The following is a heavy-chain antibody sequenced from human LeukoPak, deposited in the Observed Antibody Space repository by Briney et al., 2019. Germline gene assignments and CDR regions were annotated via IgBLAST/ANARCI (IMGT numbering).Heavy chain of an antibody. CDR3: AREMDLLMDDAFDI. CDR1: GGSISSSTYY. Sequence: PSGTLSLTCTVSGGSISSSTYYWGWIRQPPGKGLEWIGVIFYSGSTFYNPSLRSRVTISVDTSKNQFSLNLRSVTAADTAVYYYAREMDLLMDDAFDIWDKETMVTVSS. D-gene: IGHD1-26*01. V-gene: IGHV4-39*07. CDR2: IFYSGST. J-gene: IGHJ3*02.